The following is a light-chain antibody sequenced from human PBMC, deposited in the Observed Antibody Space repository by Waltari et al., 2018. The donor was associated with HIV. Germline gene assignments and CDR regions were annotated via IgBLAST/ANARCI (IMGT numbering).Light chain of an antibody. Sequence: QSALTPPASVSGSPGQSITISCTGTSSDVGGYKYVSWYQQHPGKAPKLMIYEVSNRPSGVSNRFSGSKSGHTASLTISGLQSEDEADYYCSSYTSSSTLVFGGGTKLTVL. CDR1: SSDVGGYKY. V-gene: IGLV2-14*01. CDR3: SSYTSSSTLV. J-gene: IGLJ2*01. CDR2: EVS.